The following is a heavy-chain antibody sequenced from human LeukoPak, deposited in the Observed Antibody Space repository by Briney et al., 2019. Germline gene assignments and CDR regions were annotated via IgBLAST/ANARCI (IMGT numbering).Heavy chain of an antibody. V-gene: IGHV3-7*01. J-gene: IGHJ4*02. CDR3: ARFSQLGNLDYFDY. Sequence: GGSLRLSCAASGFTFSSYWMSWVRQAPGKGLEWVANIKQDGSEKYYVDSVKGRFTISRDNAKNSLYLQMNSLRAEDTAVYYCARFSQLGNLDYFDYWGQGTLVTVSS. CDR1: GFTFSSYW. CDR2: IKQDGSEK. D-gene: IGHD7-27*01.